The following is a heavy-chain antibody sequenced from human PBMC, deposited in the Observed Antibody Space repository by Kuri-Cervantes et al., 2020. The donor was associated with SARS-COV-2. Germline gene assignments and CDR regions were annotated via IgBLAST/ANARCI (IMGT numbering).Heavy chain of an antibody. J-gene: IGHJ4*02. CDR2: ISGSGGST. D-gene: IGHD6-6*01. CDR1: GFTFSSHA. V-gene: IGHV3-23*01. Sequence: GESLKISCAASGFTFSSHAMSWVRQAPGKGLEWVSAISGSGGSTYYADSVKGRFTISRDNSKNTLYLQMNSLRAEDTAVYYCARGPSSSSFAGAKSRDDYWGQGTLVTVSS. CDR3: ARGPSSSSFAGAKSRDDY.